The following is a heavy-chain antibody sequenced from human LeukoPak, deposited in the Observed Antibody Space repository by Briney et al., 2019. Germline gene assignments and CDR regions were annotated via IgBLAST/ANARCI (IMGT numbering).Heavy chain of an antibody. CDR3: AKVGYSTRGSFDY. V-gene: IGHV3-23*01. J-gene: IGHJ4*02. CDR1: GFTFSSYA. CDR2: ISGSGGST. Sequence: GGSLRLSCAASGFTFSSYAMSWVRQAPGKGLEWVSAISGSGGSTYYADSVKGRFTVSRDKSKNTPYLQMNSLRAEDTAVYYCAKVGYSTRGSFDYWGQGTLVTVSS. D-gene: IGHD2-2*01.